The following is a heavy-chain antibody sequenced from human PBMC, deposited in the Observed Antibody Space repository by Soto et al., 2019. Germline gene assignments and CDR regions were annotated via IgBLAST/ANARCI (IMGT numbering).Heavy chain of an antibody. Sequence: QVQLQESGPGLVKPSQTLSLTCTVSGGSISSGDYYWSWIRQHPGKGLEWIGYIYYSGSTYYNPSLKCRGTISVDTAKNQFSLKLSSVTAADTAVYYCARWWSGSRQGFDPWGQGTLVTVSS. CDR1: GGSISSGDYY. V-gene: IGHV4-31*03. CDR2: IYYSGST. D-gene: IGHD3-3*01. CDR3: ARWWSGSRQGFDP. J-gene: IGHJ5*02.